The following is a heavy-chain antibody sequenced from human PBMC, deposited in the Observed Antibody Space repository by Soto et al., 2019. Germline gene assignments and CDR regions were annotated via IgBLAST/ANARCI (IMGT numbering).Heavy chain of an antibody. J-gene: IGHJ5*01. CDR2: INSDGSHT. V-gene: IGHV3-74*01. Sequence: EVQLVESGGGLVQPGGSLRLSCAASGFTFFAYWINWVRQVPGKGLVWVSRINSDGSHTSYADSVRGRFTISRDNSKNTVYLQMNSLTAEDTAVYDCAKEGYCGDNASETWFDSWGQGSLVTVSS. CDR3: AKEGYCGDNASETWFDS. D-gene: IGHD4-17*01. CDR1: GFTFFAYW.